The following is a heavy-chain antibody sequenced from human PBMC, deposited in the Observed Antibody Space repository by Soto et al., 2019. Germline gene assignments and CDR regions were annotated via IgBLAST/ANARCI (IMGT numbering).Heavy chain of an antibody. CDR1: GFTFSSYS. CDR3: ARGVTVSPYYYYYFDY. D-gene: IGHD1-26*01. J-gene: IGHJ4*02. V-gene: IGHV3-21*01. CDR2: ISSSSSYI. Sequence: PGGSRRLSWAASGFTFSSYSMNWVRQAPGKGLEWVSSISSSSSYIYYADSVKGRFTISRDNAKNSLYLQMNSLRAEDTAVYYCARGVTVSPYYYYYFDYWGQGTPVTVSS.